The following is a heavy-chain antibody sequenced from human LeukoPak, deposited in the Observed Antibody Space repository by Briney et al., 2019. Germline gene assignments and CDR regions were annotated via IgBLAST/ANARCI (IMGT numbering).Heavy chain of an antibody. CDR2: INAGNGNT. CDR3: ARVLITGVYYYYYGMDV. Sequence: ASVKVSCKASGYTFTSYAMHWVRQAPGQRLEWMGWINAGNGNTKYSQKFQGRVTITRDTSASTAYMELSSLRSEDTAVYYCARVLITGVYYYYYGMDVWGQGTTVTVSS. V-gene: IGHV1-3*01. D-gene: IGHD3-16*01. CDR1: GYTFTSYA. J-gene: IGHJ6*02.